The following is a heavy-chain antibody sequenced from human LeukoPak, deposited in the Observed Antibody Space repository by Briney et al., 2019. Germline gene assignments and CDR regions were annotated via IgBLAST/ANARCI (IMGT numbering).Heavy chain of an antibody. V-gene: IGHV3-11*04. Sequence: GGSLRLSCAASGFSFSDYYMTWIRQAPGKGLEWVSHISGSGHTIYYADSVRGRFTISRDNTKNSLYLHMNSLAVDDTATYFCARDLEVAGAERFDDWGRGTLVTVPS. CDR3: ARDLEVAGAERFDD. CDR2: ISGSGHTI. CDR1: GFSFSDYY. J-gene: IGHJ4*02. D-gene: IGHD6-19*01.